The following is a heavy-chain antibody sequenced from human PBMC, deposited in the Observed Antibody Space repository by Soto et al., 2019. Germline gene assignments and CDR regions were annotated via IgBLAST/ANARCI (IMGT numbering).Heavy chain of an antibody. J-gene: IGHJ4*02. CDR1: GFTFSSYG. Sequence: QVQLVESGGGVVQPGRSLRLSCAASGFTFSSYGMHWVRQAPGKGLEWVAVIWYDGSNKYYADSVKGRFTISRDNSKNTLYLQMNSLRAEDTAVYYCAREGIFPHDGSVSYYLADYWGQGTLVTVSS. V-gene: IGHV3-33*01. CDR3: AREGIFPHDGSVSYYLADY. D-gene: IGHD3-10*01. CDR2: IWYDGSNK.